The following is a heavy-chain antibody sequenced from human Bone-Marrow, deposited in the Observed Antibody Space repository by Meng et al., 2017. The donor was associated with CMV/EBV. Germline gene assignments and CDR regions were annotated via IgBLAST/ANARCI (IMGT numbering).Heavy chain of an antibody. Sequence: SVKVSCKASGGTFSSYTISWVRQAPGQGLEWMGRIIPILGIANYAQKFQGRVTITADKSTSTAYMELSSLRSEDTAVYYCARVAITGTGEGLWLDYWGQGTLVTGSS. D-gene: IGHD1-20*01. J-gene: IGHJ4*02. CDR3: ARVAITGTGEGLWLDY. CDR2: IIPILGIA. CDR1: GGTFSSYT. V-gene: IGHV1-69*02.